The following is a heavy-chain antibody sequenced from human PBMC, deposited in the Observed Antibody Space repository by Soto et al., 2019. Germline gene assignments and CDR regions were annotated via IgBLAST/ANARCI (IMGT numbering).Heavy chain of an antibody. CDR3: AKGTRLATEIIDY. CDR1: GFTFSSYG. J-gene: IGHJ4*02. CDR2: ISYDGSNK. D-gene: IGHD1-26*01. Sequence: SLRLSCAASGFTFSSYGMHWVRQAPGKGLEWVAVISYDGSNKYYADSVKGRFTISRDNSKNTLYLQMNSLRAEDTAVYYCAKGTRLATEIIDYWGQGTLVTVSS. V-gene: IGHV3-30*18.